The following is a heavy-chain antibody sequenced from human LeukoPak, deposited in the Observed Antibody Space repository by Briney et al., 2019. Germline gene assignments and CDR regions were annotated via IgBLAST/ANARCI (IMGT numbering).Heavy chain of an antibody. J-gene: IGHJ4*02. V-gene: IGHV3-30*04. CDR2: ISYDGSNK. D-gene: IGHD1-26*01. CDR3: ARDGGSYGDFDY. Sequence: GGSLRLSCAASGFTFSSYAMHWVRQAPGKGLEWVAVISYDGSNKYYADSVKGRFTISRDNSKNTLYLQMNSLRTEDTAIYYCARDGGSYGDFDYWGQGTLVAVSS. CDR1: GFTFSSYA.